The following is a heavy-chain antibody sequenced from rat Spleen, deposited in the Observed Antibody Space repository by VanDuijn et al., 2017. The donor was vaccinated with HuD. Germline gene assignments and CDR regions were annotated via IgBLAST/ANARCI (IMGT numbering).Heavy chain of an antibody. CDR2: ISIGGGNT. D-gene: IGHD1-11*01. V-gene: IGHV5-25*01. CDR3: ARHHYGGYPHWFAY. Sequence: EVQLVKSGGGLVQPGRSMKLSCAASGFTFSNSYMAWVRQAPTKGLEWVASISIGGGNTYYRESVKGRFIISRDSGKSTLYLQMDSLRSEDTATYYCARHHYGGYPHWFAYWGQGTLVTVSS. CDR1: GFTFSNSY. J-gene: IGHJ3*01.